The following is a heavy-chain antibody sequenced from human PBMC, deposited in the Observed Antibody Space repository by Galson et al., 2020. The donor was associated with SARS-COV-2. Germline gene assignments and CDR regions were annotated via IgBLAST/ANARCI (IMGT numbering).Heavy chain of an antibody. CDR3: LSYSSTRQDH. V-gene: IGHV3-64D*06. CDR1: GFMFSDYA. CDR2: ISSNGETS. D-gene: IGHD2-2*01. J-gene: IGHJ4*02. Sequence: GGSQRLSCSASGFMFSDYAMHWVRQAPGKGLEYVSAISSNGETSFYADSVNGRFTMSRDNSKNMFYLQMTALRLEDTAFYFCLSYSSTRQDHWGQGTLVTVSS.